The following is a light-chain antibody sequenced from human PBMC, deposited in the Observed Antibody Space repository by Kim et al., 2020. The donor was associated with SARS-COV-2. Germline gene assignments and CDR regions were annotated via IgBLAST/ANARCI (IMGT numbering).Light chain of an antibody. CDR2: DAS. CDR1: QSVRSS. Sequence: EIVTTQSPATLSVSPGERATLSCRASQSVRSSLAWYQQRPGQAPRLLIYDASIRATGLPARFTGSGSGTEFTLTISSLQSEDFAVYFCPEEYTWSVLTLGGGPKVEL. J-gene: IGKJ4*01. CDR3: PEEYTWSVLT. V-gene: IGKV3D-15*01.